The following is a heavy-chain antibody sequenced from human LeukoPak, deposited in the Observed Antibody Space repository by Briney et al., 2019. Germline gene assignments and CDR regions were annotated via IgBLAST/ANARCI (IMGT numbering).Heavy chain of an antibody. Sequence: ASVKVSCKASGYTFTSYAMNWVRQAPGQGLEWMGWINTNTGNPTYAQGFTGRFVFSLDTSVSTAYLQISSLKAEDTAVYYCARDLGHSHPDGYKTYYGMDVWGQGTTVTVSS. CDR2: INTNTGNP. D-gene: IGHD5-24*01. CDR1: GYTFTSYA. J-gene: IGHJ6*02. CDR3: ARDLGHSHPDGYKTYYGMDV. V-gene: IGHV7-4-1*02.